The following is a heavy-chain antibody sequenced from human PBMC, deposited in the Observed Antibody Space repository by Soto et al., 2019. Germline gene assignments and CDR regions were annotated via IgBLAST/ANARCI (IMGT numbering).Heavy chain of an antibody. J-gene: IGHJ4*02. Sequence: PSETLSLTCTVSGGSISSYYWSWIRQPPGKGLEWIGYIYYSGSTNYNPSLKSRVTISVDTSKNQFSLKLSSVTAADTAVYYCARHIVATTFDYWGQGTLVTVS. D-gene: IGHD5-12*01. CDR1: GGSISSYY. CDR2: IYYSGST. CDR3: ARHIVATTFDY. V-gene: IGHV4-59*08.